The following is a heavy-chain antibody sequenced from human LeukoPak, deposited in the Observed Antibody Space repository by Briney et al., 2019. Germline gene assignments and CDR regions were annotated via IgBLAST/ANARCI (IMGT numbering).Heavy chain of an antibody. CDR2: INPNSGGT. D-gene: IGHD6-6*01. Sequence: ASVKVSCKASGYTFTGYYMHWVRQAPGQGLEWMGWINPNSGGTNYAQKFQGRVTMTRGTSISTAYMELSRLRSDDTAVYYCARDSTYSSSWAWGYYYGMDVWGQGTTVTVSS. V-gene: IGHV1-2*02. CDR1: GYTFTGYY. CDR3: ARDSTYSSSWAWGYYYGMDV. J-gene: IGHJ6*02.